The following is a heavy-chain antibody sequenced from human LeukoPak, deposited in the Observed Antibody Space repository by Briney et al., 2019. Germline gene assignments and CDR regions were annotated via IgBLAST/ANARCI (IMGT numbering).Heavy chain of an antibody. CDR3: AREDDYEGILFDP. CDR2: IGSSGSTI. J-gene: IGHJ5*02. D-gene: IGHD4-17*01. Sequence: GGSLRLSCAASGFTFSNYEMNWARQAPGKGLEWVSYIGSSGSTIYYADSVKGRFTISRDNAKNLLYLQMNSLRAEDTAVYYCAREDDYEGILFDPWGQGTLVTVSS. CDR1: GFTFSNYE. V-gene: IGHV3-48*03.